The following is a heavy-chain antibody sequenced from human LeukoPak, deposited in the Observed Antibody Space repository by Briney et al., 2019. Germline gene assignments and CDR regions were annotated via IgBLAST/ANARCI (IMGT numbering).Heavy chain of an antibody. J-gene: IGHJ4*02. CDR1: GFSLSTSGVG. Sequence: SGPTLVKPTQTLTLTCTFSGFSLSTSGVGVGWIRQPPGKALEWLALIYWDDDKRYSPSLKSRLTITKDTSKNQVVLTMTNMDPVDTATYSCAHMLVDYVWGSYRLPGSFDYWGQGTLVTVSS. D-gene: IGHD3-16*02. V-gene: IGHV2-5*02. CDR2: IYWDDDK. CDR3: AHMLVDYVWGSYRLPGSFDY.